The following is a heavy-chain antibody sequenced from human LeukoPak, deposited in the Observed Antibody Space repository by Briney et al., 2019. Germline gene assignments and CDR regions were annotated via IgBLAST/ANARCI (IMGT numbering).Heavy chain of an antibody. CDR2: IYSGGST. D-gene: IGHD1-1*01. Sequence: GGSLRLSCAASGFTVSSNYMSWVRQAPGKGLEWVSVIYSGGSTYYADSVKGRFTISRDNSKNTLYLQMNSLRAEDTAVYYCARDLRSGTTVDYFDYWGQGTLVTVSS. V-gene: IGHV3-66*01. CDR1: GFTVSSNY. CDR3: ARDLRSGTTVDYFDY. J-gene: IGHJ4*02.